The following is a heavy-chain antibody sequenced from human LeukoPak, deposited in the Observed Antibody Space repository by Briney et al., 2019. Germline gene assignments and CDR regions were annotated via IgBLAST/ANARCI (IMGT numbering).Heavy chain of an antibody. CDR2: TYYRSKWYN. CDR3: ARGQPEGSFGYADRNYFDY. V-gene: IGHV6-1*01. J-gene: IGHJ4*02. D-gene: IGHD1-26*01. Sequence: SQTLSLTCAISGDSVSSNSAAWNWIRQSPSRGLEWLGRTYYRSKWYNDYAVSVKSRITINPGTSKNQFSPQLNSVTPEDTAVYYCARGQPEGSFGYADRNYFDYWGQGALVTVSS. CDR1: GDSVSSNSAA.